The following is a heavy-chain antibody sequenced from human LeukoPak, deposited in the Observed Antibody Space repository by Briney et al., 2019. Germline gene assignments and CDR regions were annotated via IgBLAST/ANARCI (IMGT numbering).Heavy chain of an antibody. Sequence: GGSLRLSCAASGFMFSNYWMSWVRQAPGKGLEWVANIKQDGSESRYVDSVKGRFTISRDNAKNSLYLQMNSLRAEDTAVYYCARGYYDFWSGASENWFDPWGQGTLVTVSS. CDR3: ARGYYDFWSGASENWFDP. CDR1: GFMFSNYW. J-gene: IGHJ5*02. CDR2: IKQDGSES. V-gene: IGHV3-7*03. D-gene: IGHD3-3*01.